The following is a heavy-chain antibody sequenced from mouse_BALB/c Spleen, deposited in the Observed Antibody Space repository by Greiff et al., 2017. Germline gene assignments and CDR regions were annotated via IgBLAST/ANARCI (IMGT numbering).Heavy chain of an antibody. J-gene: IGHJ4*01. CDR1: GYSITSDYA. D-gene: IGHD2-1*01. V-gene: IGHV3-2*02. Sequence: EVKLMESGPGLVKPSQSLSLTCTVTGYSITSDYAWNWIRQFPGNKLEWMGYISYSGSTSYNPSLKSRISITRDTSKNQFFLQLNSVITEDTATYYCARSYGNYLTFYAMDYWGQGTSVTVSS. CDR2: ISYSGST. CDR3: ARSYGNYLTFYAMDY.